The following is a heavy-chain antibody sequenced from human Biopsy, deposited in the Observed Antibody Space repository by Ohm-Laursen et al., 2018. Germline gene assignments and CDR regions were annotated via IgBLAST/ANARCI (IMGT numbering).Heavy chain of an antibody. CDR2: INPRSGNT. Sequence: GSSVKVSCKASGYTFTSYYMHWVRQAPGQGLEWMEIINPRSGNTGYSQKFQVRVTMTTDTSTSTVYMELSSLSSEDTAVYYCAKNYDPLYYDTSGLFDYWGQGTLVTVSS. D-gene: IGHD3-22*01. CDR3: AKNYDPLYYDTSGLFDY. V-gene: IGHV1-46*01. CDR1: GYTFTSYY. J-gene: IGHJ4*02.